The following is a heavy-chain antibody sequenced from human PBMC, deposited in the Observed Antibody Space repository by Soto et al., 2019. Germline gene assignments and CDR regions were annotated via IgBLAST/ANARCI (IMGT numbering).Heavy chain of an antibody. V-gene: IGHV4-34*01. CDR1: GGSFSGYY. J-gene: IGHJ6*02. Sequence: QVQLQQWGAGLLKPSETLSLTCAVYGGSFSGYYWSWIRQPPGKGLEWIGEINHSGSTNYHPSLKSRVTILVDTSKHQFSLKLSSVTAADTAVYYCARGLRVYRGRYYYGMDVWGQGTTVTVSS. CDR2: INHSGST. D-gene: IGHD3-10*01. CDR3: ARGLRVYRGRYYYGMDV.